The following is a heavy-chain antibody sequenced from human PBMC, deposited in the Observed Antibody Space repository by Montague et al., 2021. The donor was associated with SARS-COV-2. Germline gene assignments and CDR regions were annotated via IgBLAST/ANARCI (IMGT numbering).Heavy chain of an antibody. D-gene: IGHD6-19*01. CDR3: ARGQQWLGAVYYYYAMDV. Sequence: CAISGDSVSSNSAAWNWIRQSPSRGLEWLGRTYYRSKWYNDYALXXKSRITINPDTSKNQFSLQLNSVTPEDTAVYYCARGQQWLGAVYYYYAMDVWGQGTSVTVSS. J-gene: IGHJ6*02. V-gene: IGHV6-1*01. CDR2: TYYRSKWYN. CDR1: GDSVSSNSAA.